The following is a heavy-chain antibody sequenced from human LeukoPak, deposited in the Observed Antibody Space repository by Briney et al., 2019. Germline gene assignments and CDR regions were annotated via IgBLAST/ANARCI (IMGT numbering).Heavy chain of an antibody. Sequence: GESLKISCEGSGYSFASYWIGWVCQMPGKGLEWMGIIFPNDSDARYSPSFEGQVSISADRSASTAYLQWDSLKPSDTAMYYCARHESMVRGVIVKYWGQGTLVTVSP. CDR1: GYSFASYW. J-gene: IGHJ4*02. V-gene: IGHV5-51*01. D-gene: IGHD3-10*01. CDR2: IFPNDSDA. CDR3: ARHESMVRGVIVKY.